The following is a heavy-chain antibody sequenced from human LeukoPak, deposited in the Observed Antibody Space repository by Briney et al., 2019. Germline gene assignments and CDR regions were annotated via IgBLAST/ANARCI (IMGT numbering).Heavy chain of an antibody. CDR2: IWYDGSNE. CDR3: ASPGFSGYDPFDY. V-gene: IGHV3-33*03. CDR1: GFTFSSYG. D-gene: IGHD5-12*01. Sequence: GGSLRLSCAASGFTFSSYGMDRVRQAPGKGLEWVAVIWYDGSNEYYADSVKGRFTISRDNAKNPLYLQMNSLRAEDTAVYYCASPGFSGYDPFDYWGQGTLVTVSS. J-gene: IGHJ4*02.